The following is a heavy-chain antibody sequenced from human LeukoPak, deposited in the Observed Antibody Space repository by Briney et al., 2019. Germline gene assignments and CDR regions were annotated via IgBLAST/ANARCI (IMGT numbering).Heavy chain of an antibody. V-gene: IGHV3-48*04. CDR2: ISSSSSTI. Sequence: GGSLRLSCAASGLTFSSYSMNWVRQAPGKGLEWVSYISSSSSTIYYADSVKGRFTISRDNAKNSLYLQMNSLRAEDTAVYYCARDVPGIAVAGMGEDYYYYYGMDVWGQGTTVTVSS. D-gene: IGHD6-19*01. J-gene: IGHJ6*02. CDR3: ARDVPGIAVAGMGEDYYYYYGMDV. CDR1: GLTFSSYS.